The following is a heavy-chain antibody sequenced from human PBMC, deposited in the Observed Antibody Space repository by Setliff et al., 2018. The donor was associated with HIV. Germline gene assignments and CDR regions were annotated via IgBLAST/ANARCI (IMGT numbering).Heavy chain of an antibody. Sequence: GGSLRLSCAASGFTFSSYSMNWVRQAPGKGLEWVSFSSSSSSYIYYADSVKGRFTISRDNAKNSLYLQMNSLRAEDTAVYYCARVLPYYYDSSGYYYEGAFDIWGQGTMVTGSS. J-gene: IGHJ3*02. CDR3: ARVLPYYYDSSGYYYEGAFDI. D-gene: IGHD3-22*01. CDR2: SSSSSSYI. CDR1: GFTFSSYS. V-gene: IGHV3-21*01.